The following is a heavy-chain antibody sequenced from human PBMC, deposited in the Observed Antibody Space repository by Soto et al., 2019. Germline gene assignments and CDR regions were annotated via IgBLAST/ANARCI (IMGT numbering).Heavy chain of an antibody. V-gene: IGHV3-23*01. CDR3: AKLSTTVTTYALFDY. J-gene: IGHJ4*02. Sequence: GGSLRLSCAASGFTFSSYAMSWVRQAPGKGLERVSAISGSGGSTYYADSVKGRFTISRDNSKNTLYLQMNSLRAEDTAVYYCAKLSTTVTTYALFDYWGQGTLVTVSS. CDR1: GFTFSSYA. D-gene: IGHD4-17*01. CDR2: ISGSGGST.